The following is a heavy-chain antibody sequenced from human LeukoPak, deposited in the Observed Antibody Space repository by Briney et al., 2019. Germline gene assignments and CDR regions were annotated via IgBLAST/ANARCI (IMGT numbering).Heavy chain of an antibody. D-gene: IGHD3-3*01. CDR1: GYTFSSYW. J-gene: IGHJ4*02. CDR2: IYPGDSDT. Sequence: GESLRISCKGSGYTFSSYWIGWVRQMPGKGLEWMGIIYPGDSDTRYSPSLQGQVTISVDTSIGTAYLQWSSLKASDTAIYYCARQNDFRPDYWGQGTLVTVSS. V-gene: IGHV5-51*01. CDR3: ARQNDFRPDY.